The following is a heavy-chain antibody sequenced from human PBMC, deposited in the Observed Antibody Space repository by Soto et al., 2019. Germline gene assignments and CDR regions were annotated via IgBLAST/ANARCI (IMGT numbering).Heavy chain of an antibody. Sequence: QVQLQESGPGLVKPSQPLSLTCTVSGGSLRRGGYYWTWIRQHPGKGLEGIGYIYYSGTTYYNPSLKSRLTITVDTSKSQHSLKLSSGTAADTAVYYCAREPAIWGQGTLVTVSS. J-gene: IGHJ4*02. V-gene: IGHV4-31*03. CDR1: GGSLRRGGYY. CDR2: IYYSGTT. CDR3: AREPAI.